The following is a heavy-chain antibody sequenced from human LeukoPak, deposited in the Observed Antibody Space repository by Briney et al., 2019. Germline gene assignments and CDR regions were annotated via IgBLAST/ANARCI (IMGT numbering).Heavy chain of an antibody. CDR3: ARVTGRDGYNFPGY. D-gene: IGHD5-24*01. CDR2: IKQDGSEK. Sequence: PGGSLRLSCAASGFTSSSYWMSWVRQAPGKGLEWVANIKQDGSEKYYVDSVKGRFTISRDNAKNSLYLQMNSLRAEDTAVYYCARVTGRDGYNFPGYWGQGTLVTVSS. J-gene: IGHJ4*02. CDR1: GFTSSSYW. V-gene: IGHV3-7*01.